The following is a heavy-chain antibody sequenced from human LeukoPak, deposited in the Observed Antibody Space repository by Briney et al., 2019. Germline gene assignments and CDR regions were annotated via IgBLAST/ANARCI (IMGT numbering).Heavy chain of an antibody. CDR1: GFTFSSYE. V-gene: IGHV3-48*03. D-gene: IGHD3-22*01. J-gene: IGHJ4*02. Sequence: TGGSLRLSCAASGFTFSSYEMNWVRQAPGKGLEWVSYISSSGSTIYYADSVKGRFNISRDNAKNSLYLQMNSLRAEDTAVYYCARGGSTYYYDRSGYIWGQGTLVTVSS. CDR2: ISSSGSTI. CDR3: ARGGSTYYYDRSGYI.